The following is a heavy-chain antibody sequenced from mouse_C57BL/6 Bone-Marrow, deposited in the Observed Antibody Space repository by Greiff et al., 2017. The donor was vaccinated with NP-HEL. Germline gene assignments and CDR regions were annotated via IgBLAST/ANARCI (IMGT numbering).Heavy chain of an antibody. D-gene: IGHD1-1*02. J-gene: IGHJ2*01. V-gene: IGHV14-4*01. CDR1: GFNIKDDY. Sequence: VQLKESGAELVRPGASVKLSCTASGFNIKDDYMHWVKQRPEQGLEWIGWIDPENGDTEYASKFQGKATITADTSSNTAYLQLSSLTSEDTAVDYCTTGGFDYWGQGTTLTVSS. CDR2: IDPENGDT. CDR3: TTGGFDY.